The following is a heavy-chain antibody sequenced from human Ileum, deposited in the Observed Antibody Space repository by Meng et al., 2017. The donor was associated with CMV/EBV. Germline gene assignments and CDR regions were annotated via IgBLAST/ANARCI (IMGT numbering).Heavy chain of an antibody. CDR2: IKQDRSEK. CDR3: ARNARGSGY. Sequence: RLSCAAYGFNFSTYWRPWVRQAPGKGLEWVANIKQDRSEKYYVDSVKGRFTISRDNAKNSLFLQMNSLRAEDTAMYYCARNARGSGYWGQGTLVTVSS. D-gene: IGHD3-10*01. CDR1: GFNFSTYW. V-gene: IGHV3-7*01. J-gene: IGHJ4*02.